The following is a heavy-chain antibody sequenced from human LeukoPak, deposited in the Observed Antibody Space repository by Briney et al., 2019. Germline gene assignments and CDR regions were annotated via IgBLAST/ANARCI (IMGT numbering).Heavy chain of an antibody. CDR1: GFTFSGSA. D-gene: IGHD2-21*01. V-gene: IGHV3-73*01. CDR3: TRHRDDYYYGMDV. Sequence: PGGSLRLSCAASGFTFSGSAMHWVRQASGKGLEWVGRIRSKANSYATAYAASVKGRFTISRDDSKNTAYLQMNSLKTEDTAVYYCTRHRDDYYYGMDVWGQGTTVTVSS. J-gene: IGHJ6*02. CDR2: IRSKANSYAT.